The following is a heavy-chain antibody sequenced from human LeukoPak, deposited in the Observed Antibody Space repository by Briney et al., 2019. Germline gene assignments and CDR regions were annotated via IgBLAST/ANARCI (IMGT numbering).Heavy chain of an antibody. CDR3: ARVTTIAVAGRAPFGH. J-gene: IGHJ4*02. D-gene: IGHD6-19*01. CDR2: INPNSGGT. V-gene: IGHV1-2*02. CDR1: VYTFTGYY. Sequence: GASLKVSCKASVYTFTGYYMHWVRQAPGQGLEWMGSINPNSGGTNYAQKFQGRVTMTRDTSISTAYMELSRLRSDDTAVYYCARVTTIAVAGRAPFGHWGQGTLVTVSS.